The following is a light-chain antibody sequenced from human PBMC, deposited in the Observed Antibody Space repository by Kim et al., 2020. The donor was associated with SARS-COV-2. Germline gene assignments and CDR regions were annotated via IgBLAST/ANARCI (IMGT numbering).Light chain of an antibody. Sequence: GHSVTISCSGSMSNIGNNFVYWYQQLPGAAPKLLVYRNHEPPSGVPDRFSGSKSDTSASLAITGLRSADEADYYCASWDDGLNGPVFGGGTQLTVL. V-gene: IGLV1-47*01. CDR1: MSNIGNNF. CDR2: RNH. J-gene: IGLJ3*02. CDR3: ASWDDGLNGPV.